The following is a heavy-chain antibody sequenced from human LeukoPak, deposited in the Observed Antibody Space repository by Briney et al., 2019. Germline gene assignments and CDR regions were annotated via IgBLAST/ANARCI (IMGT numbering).Heavy chain of an antibody. D-gene: IGHD6-19*01. CDR1: GYTFTSYG. CDR3: ARASLIPVAEKLPFEY. Sequence: GASVKVSCKASGYTFTSYGINWVRQAPGQGLEWMGWISTYIGNTDYAQKLQGRVSMTTDASTSTAYLELRSLRSDDTAVYFCARASLIPVAEKLPFEYWGQGTLVTVSS. V-gene: IGHV1-18*01. J-gene: IGHJ4*02. CDR2: ISTYIGNT.